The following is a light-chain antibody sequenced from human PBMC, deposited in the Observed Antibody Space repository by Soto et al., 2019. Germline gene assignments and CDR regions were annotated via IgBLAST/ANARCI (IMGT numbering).Light chain of an antibody. CDR1: SSDVGNYNR. CDR2: DVT. J-gene: IGLJ1*01. Sequence: QSVLTQPPSVSGFPGQSVAISCTGTSSDVGNYNRVSWYQQPPGTAPKLMIYDVTNRPSGVPDRFSGSKSGNTASLTISGLQADDEADYYCSSYTSSDTYVFGTGTKVTVL. CDR3: SSYTSSDTYV. V-gene: IGLV2-18*02.